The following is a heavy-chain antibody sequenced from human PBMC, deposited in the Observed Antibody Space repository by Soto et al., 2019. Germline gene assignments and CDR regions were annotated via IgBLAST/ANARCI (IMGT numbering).Heavy chain of an antibody. CDR3: ARERSIAAAGWGSGPSRWFDP. J-gene: IGHJ5*02. Sequence: SVKVSCKASGYTFTGYYMHWVRQAPGQGLEWMGGIIPIFGTANYAQKFQGRVTITADESTSTAYMELSSLRSEDTAVYYCARERSIAAAGWGSGPSRWFDPWGQGTLVTVSS. CDR1: GYTFTGYY. CDR2: IIPIFGTA. V-gene: IGHV1-69*13. D-gene: IGHD6-13*01.